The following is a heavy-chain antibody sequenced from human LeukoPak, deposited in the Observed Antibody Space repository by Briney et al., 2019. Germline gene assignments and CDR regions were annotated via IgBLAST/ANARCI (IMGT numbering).Heavy chain of an antibody. CDR1: GFTFSDHY. Sequence: GGSLRLSCAASGFTFSDHYMDWVRQAPGKGLEWVGRTRNKANSYTTEYAASVKGRFTISRDDSKNSLYLQINSLKTEDTAVYYCARGPGGYYYDSSGYSFYYYYYMDVWGKGTTVTVSS. V-gene: IGHV3-72*01. CDR3: ARGPGGYYYDSSGYSFYYYYYMDV. D-gene: IGHD3-22*01. J-gene: IGHJ6*03. CDR2: TRNKANSYTT.